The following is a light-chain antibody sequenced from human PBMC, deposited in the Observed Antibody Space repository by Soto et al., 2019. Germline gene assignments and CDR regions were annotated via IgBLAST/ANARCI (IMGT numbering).Light chain of an antibody. Sequence: QSVLSQPPSASGSPGQSVTISCTGTSSDVGGYNYVSWCQQHPGKAPKLMIYEVSKRPSGVPDRFSGSKSGNTASLTVSGLQPEDDSNYYCSSYAGSNNVVFGGGTKLTVL. J-gene: IGLJ2*01. CDR1: SSDVGGYNY. V-gene: IGLV2-8*01. CDR2: EVS. CDR3: SSYAGSNNVV.